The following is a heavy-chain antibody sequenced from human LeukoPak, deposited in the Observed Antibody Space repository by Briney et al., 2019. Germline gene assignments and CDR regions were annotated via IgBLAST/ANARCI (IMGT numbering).Heavy chain of an antibody. V-gene: IGHV4-4*02. J-gene: IGHJ6*03. D-gene: IGHD3-3*01. Sequence: PSGTLSLTCAVSGGSITSTNWWSWVRQPPGKGLEWIGQIYHSGSTNYNPSLKSRATISVDKSKNQFSLKLSSVTAADTAVYYCAREVGGDFWSGYEAXYYYMDVW. CDR2: IYHSGST. CDR1: GGSITSTNW. CDR3: AREVGGDFWSGYEAXYYYMDV.